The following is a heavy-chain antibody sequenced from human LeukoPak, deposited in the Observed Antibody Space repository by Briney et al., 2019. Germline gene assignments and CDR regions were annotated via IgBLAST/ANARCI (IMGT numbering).Heavy chain of an antibody. CDR2: ISDSGAST. CDR1: GFTFSSYA. CDR3: ARTIFGVVTFDY. V-gene: IGHV3-21*01. D-gene: IGHD3-3*01. Sequence: GGSLRLSCAASGFTFSSYAMNWVRQTPGKGLEWVSSISDSGASTYYADSVKGRFTISRDNAKNSLYLQMNSLRAEDTAVYYCARTIFGVVTFDYWGQGTLVTVSS. J-gene: IGHJ4*02.